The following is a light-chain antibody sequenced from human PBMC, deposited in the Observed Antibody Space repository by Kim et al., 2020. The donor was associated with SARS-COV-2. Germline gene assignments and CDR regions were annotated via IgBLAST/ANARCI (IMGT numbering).Light chain of an antibody. CDR2: QDV. V-gene: IGLV3-1*01. Sequence: VSPGQTASITCSGDKLGDKYACWYQQKPGQPPVLVIYQDVKRPSGIPERFSGSNSGNTATLTISGTQAMDEADYYCQAWDSSTVVFGGGTQLTVL. CDR1: KLGDKY. CDR3: QAWDSSTVV. J-gene: IGLJ2*01.